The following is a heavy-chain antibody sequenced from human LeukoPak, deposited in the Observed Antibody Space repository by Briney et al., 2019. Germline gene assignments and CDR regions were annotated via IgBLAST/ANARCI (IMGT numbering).Heavy chain of an antibody. CDR3: ARVAGGNSPYYFDY. Sequence: GGSLRLSCAASGFTFSSYWMHWVRQAPGKGLVWVSRINSDGNSTIYADSVKGRFTISRDNAKNTLYLQVNSLRADDTAVYYCARVAGGNSPYYFDYWGQGTLVTVSS. V-gene: IGHV3-74*01. CDR2: INSDGNST. CDR1: GFTFSSYW. J-gene: IGHJ4*02. D-gene: IGHD4-23*01.